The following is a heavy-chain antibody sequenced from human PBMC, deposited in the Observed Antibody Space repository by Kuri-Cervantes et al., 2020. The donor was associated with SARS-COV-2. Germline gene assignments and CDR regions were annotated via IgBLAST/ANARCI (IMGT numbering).Heavy chain of an antibody. D-gene: IGHD5-12*01. J-gene: IGHJ4*02. CDR1: GFTFSSYW. CDR2: ISSSSSYI. V-gene: IGHV3-21*01. CDR3: ATALIVATVDY. Sequence: GESLKISCAASGFTFSSYWMNWVRQAPGKGLEWVSSISSSSSYIYYADSVEGRFTISRDNSKNTLYLQMNSLRAEDTAVYYCATALIVATVDYWGQGTLVTVSS.